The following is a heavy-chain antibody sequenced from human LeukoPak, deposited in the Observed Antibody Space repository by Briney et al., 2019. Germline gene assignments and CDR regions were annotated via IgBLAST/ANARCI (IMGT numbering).Heavy chain of an antibody. CDR2: IRTSGDST. J-gene: IGHJ4*02. CDR1: GFTFGSYD. Sequence: GGSLRLSCAASGFTFGSYDMSWVRQAPGKGLEWVSAIRTSGDSTYYADSVKGRFTISRDNSKNTLYLQLNSLRAEDTAVYYCAKGFFDSRGYSEHFNFWGQGTLVTVSS. CDR3: AKGFFDSRGYSEHFNF. V-gene: IGHV3-23*01. D-gene: IGHD3-22*01.